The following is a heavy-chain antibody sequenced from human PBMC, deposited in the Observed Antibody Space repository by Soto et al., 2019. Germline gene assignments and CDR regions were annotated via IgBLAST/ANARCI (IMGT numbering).Heavy chain of an antibody. CDR1: GYTFTSYG. V-gene: IGHV1-18*01. D-gene: IGHD3-22*01. J-gene: IGHJ5*02. CDR3: ARDWDSSGYYPNNWFDP. Sequence: QVQLVQSGAEVKKPGASVKVSCQASGYTFTSYGISWVRQAPGHGLEWMGWISAYNGNTNYAQKLQGRVTMTTDTSTSTAYMELRSLRSDDTAVYYCARDWDSSGYYPNNWFDPWGQGTLVTVSS. CDR2: ISAYNGNT.